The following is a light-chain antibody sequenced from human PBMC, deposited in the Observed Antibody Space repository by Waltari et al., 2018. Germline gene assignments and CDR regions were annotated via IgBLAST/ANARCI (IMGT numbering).Light chain of an antibody. Sequence: QSALTQPRSVSGSPGQSVTISCTGTSSDVGGYNFVSWYQQHPGKAPKFMIYDVTKRPTGVPDRFSGSKSGNTASLTISGLQAEDEADYYCCSYAAGSLYVFGTGTKVTVL. CDR1: SSDVGGYNF. CDR3: CSYAAGSLYV. J-gene: IGLJ1*01. V-gene: IGLV2-11*01. CDR2: DVT.